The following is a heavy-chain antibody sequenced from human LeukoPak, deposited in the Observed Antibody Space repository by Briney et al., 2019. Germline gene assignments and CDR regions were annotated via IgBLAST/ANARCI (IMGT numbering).Heavy chain of an antibody. J-gene: IGHJ3*02. V-gene: IGHV1-8*01. Sequence: ASVKVPCKASGYTFTSYDINWVRQATGQGLEWMGWMNPNSGNTGYAQKFQGRVTMTRNTSIGTAYMELSSLRSEDTAVYYCSYYDRRAFDIWGQGTMVTVSS. CDR2: MNPNSGNT. CDR3: SYYDRRAFDI. D-gene: IGHD3-22*01. CDR1: GYTFTSYD.